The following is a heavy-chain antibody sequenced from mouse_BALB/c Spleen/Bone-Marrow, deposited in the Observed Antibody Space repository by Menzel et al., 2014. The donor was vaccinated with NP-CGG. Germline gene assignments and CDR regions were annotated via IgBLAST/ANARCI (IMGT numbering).Heavy chain of an antibody. V-gene: IGHV1-14*01. CDR3: ARWDYGNLDFLMED. CDR1: GYIFTDYV. J-gene: IGHJ4*01. D-gene: IGHD2-1*01. CDR2: IIPYNGGT. Sequence: VQLQQSGPELVKPGASVKMSCKASGYIFTDYVMNWVKQRPGQGLEWIGYIIPYNGGTKYNEKFKGKATLTSDKSSNTVYMELSSLTCEDSSGYYCARWDYGNLDFLMEDWGQGTSVTVSS.